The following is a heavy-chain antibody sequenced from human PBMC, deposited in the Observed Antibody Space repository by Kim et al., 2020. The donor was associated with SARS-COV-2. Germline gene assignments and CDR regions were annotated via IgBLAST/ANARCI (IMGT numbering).Heavy chain of an antibody. CDR1: GLTFKNYW. J-gene: IGHJ6*02. Sequence: GGSLRLSCAASGLTFKNYWMTWVRQAPGTGLEWVASTKYDGSAEFYVDSVRGRFTISRDNAKDSVYLQLSSLRAEDTAVYYCAKGTNMDVWGQGTTVTVS. CDR2: TKYDGSAE. V-gene: IGHV3-7*03. CDR3: AKGTNMDV. D-gene: IGHD1-1*01.